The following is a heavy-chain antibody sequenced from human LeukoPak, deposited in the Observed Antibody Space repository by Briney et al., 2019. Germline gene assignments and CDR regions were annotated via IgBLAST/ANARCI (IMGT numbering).Heavy chain of an antibody. CDR2: ISGSGGST. CDR3: AREGYCSSTSCYTLGDAFDI. Sequence: GGSLSLSCAASGFTFSSYAMSRVRQAPGKGLEWVSGISGSGGSTHYADSVKDRFTISRDNSKNTLYLQMNSLRAEDTAVYYCAREGYCSSTSCYTLGDAFDIWGQGTMVTVSS. CDR1: GFTFSSYA. D-gene: IGHD2-2*02. V-gene: IGHV3-23*01. J-gene: IGHJ3*02.